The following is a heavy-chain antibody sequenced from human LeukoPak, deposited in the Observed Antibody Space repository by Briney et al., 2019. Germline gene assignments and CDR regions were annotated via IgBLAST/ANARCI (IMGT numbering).Heavy chain of an antibody. D-gene: IGHD3-3*01. CDR1: GFSFSDYS. V-gene: IGHV3-48*04. J-gene: IGHJ6*03. CDR2: ISGSSGTI. CDR3: ARGQGDFWSGHFYYYYMDA. Sequence: GGSLRLSCAGSGFSFSDYSMNWVRQAPGKGLEWASYISGSSGTIYYADSVTGRFTISRDNAKNSLYLQMNSLRAEDTALYYCARGQGDFWSGHFYYYYMDAWGKGTTVTVSS.